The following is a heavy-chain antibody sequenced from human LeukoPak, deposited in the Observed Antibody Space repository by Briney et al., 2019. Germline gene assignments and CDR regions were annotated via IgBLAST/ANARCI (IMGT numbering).Heavy chain of an antibody. Sequence: QTGGSLRLSCAASGFTFSSYNINWVRQAPGKGLEWVSYISSSSSTIYYADSVKGRFTISRDNAKNSLYLQMNSLRAEDTAVYYCAIDPYYYGSSGQTDWGQGTLVTVSS. D-gene: IGHD3-22*01. J-gene: IGHJ4*02. CDR1: GFTFSSYN. CDR2: ISSSSSTI. CDR3: AIDPYYYGSSGQTD. V-gene: IGHV3-48*01.